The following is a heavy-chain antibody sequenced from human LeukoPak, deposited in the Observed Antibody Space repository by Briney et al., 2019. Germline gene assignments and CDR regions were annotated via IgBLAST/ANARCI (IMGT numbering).Heavy chain of an antibody. CDR1: GFTVSNNY. CDR2: IESGGKT. V-gene: IGHV3-53*01. J-gene: IGHJ5*02. CDR3: TRDHRAMGRDTKGFDP. Sequence: GGSLRLSCEVSGFTVSNNYMSWVREAPGKGLEWDSVIESGGKTSYGDSVKGRFTISRDNSKNTLYLQMNSLVAEDTAVYYCTRDHRAMGRDTKGFDPWGQGTLVTVSS. D-gene: IGHD2-2*01.